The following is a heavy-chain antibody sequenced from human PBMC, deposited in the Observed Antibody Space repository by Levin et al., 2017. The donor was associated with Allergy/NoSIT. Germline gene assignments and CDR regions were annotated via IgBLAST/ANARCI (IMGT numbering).Heavy chain of an antibody. D-gene: IGHD4-11*01. Sequence: SGSGPTLVKPTQTLTLTCTFSGFLLSTRGMCVNWIRQPPGKALEWLAVIDWENAYYKSPSLRTRLTISKATSKNQVVLTMTNMNPMDRSTYFCALALYTQDFFHYCGQGTLVTVSS. CDR2: IDWENAY. J-gene: IGHJ4*02. V-gene: IGHV2-70*01. CDR1: GFLLSTRGMC. CDR3: ALALYTQDFFHY.